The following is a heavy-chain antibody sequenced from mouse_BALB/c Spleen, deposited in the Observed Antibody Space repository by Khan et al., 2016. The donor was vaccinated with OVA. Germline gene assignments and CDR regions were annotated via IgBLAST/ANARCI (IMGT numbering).Heavy chain of an antibody. J-gene: IGHJ4*01. CDR1: GYSITSDYA. CDR2: INYSGST. D-gene: IGHD2-3*01. V-gene: IGHV3-2*02. Sequence: EVQLQESGPGLVNPSQSLSLTCTVTGYSITSDYAWNLIRQFPGNKLEWMGYINYSGSTNYNPALKSRISLTRDTSKNQFFLQLNSVTTEDTATYYCARDGSRYNYAMNYWGQGTSVTVSS. CDR3: ARDGSRYNYAMNY.